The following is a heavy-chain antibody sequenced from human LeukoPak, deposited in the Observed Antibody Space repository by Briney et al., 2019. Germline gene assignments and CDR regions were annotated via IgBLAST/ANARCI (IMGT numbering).Heavy chain of an antibody. Sequence: SETLSLTCAVYGGSFSGYYWRWIRQPPGKGLEWIGEINHSGSTNYNPSLKSRVTISVDTSKNHFSLKLSSVTAADTAVYYCARDPYGSATYGFDYWGQGTLVTVSS. V-gene: IGHV4-34*01. CDR3: ARDPYGSATYGFDY. CDR2: INHSGST. J-gene: IGHJ4*02. CDR1: GGSFSGYY. D-gene: IGHD3-10*01.